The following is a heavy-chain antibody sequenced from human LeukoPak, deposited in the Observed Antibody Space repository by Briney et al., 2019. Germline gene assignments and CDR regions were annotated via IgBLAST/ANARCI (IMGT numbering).Heavy chain of an antibody. CDR1: GFTFSSYW. CDR2: IKQDGSEK. V-gene: IGHV3-7*01. Sequence: GGSLRLSCAASGFTFSSYWMSWVRQAPGKGLEWVANIKQDGSEKYYVDSVKGRFTISRDNAKNSLYLQMNSLRAEDTAVYYCARDMSAAGTFFWFDPWGQGNLVTVSS. CDR3: ARDMSAAGTFFWFDP. D-gene: IGHD6-13*01. J-gene: IGHJ5*02.